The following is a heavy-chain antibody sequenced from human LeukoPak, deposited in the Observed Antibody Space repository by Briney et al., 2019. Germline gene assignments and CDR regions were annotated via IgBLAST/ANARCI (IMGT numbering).Heavy chain of an antibody. CDR1: GFTFSNVW. CDR2: IKSKTDGGTT. Sequence: NTGGSLRLSCAASGFTFSNVWMNWVRQAPGKGLEWVGRIKSKTDGGTTDCAAPVKGRFTISRDDSKNTLYVQMNSLKIEDTAVYYCTTVCGSDLQYFQHWGQGTLVTVSS. J-gene: IGHJ1*01. CDR3: TTVCGSDLQYFQH. V-gene: IGHV3-15*07. D-gene: IGHD1-26*01.